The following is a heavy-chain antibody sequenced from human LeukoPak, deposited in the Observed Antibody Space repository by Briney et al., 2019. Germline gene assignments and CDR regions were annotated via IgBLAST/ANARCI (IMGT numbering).Heavy chain of an antibody. D-gene: IGHD6-19*01. CDR1: GFTFSTYW. CDR2: INQDGSEK. Sequence: GSLRLSCAASGFTFSTYWMCWVHQAPGKGLEWVDNINQDGSEKNYVDSVKGRFTISRDNAKNSLYLQMNSLRAEDTAVYYCASGYTSGAWGRGTLVTVSS. V-gene: IGHV3-7*05. CDR3: ASGYTSGA. J-gene: IGHJ3*01.